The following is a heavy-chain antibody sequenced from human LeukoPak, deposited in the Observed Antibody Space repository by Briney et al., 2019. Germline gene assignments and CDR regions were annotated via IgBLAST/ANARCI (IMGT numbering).Heavy chain of an antibody. J-gene: IGHJ4*02. CDR1: GYTFTSYA. Sequence: ASVKVSCKASGYTFTSYAMNWVRQAPGQGLEWMGWINTNTGNPTYAQGFTGRFVFSLDTSVSTAYLQISSLKAEDTAVYYCARGVLLWFGELRPQEADYWGQGTLVTVSS. V-gene: IGHV7-4-1*02. D-gene: IGHD3-10*01. CDR3: ARGVLLWFGELRPQEADY. CDR2: INTNTGNP.